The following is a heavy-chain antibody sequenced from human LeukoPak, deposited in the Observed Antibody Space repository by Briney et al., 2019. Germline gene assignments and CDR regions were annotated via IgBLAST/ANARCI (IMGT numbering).Heavy chain of an antibody. D-gene: IGHD2-15*01. V-gene: IGHV3-48*04. CDR1: GFTFSSYG. J-gene: IGHJ4*02. CDR2: ISSSSSTI. CDR3: ARLRGAVVVAATKYYFDY. Sequence: GGSLRLSCAASGFTFSSYGMHWVRQAPGKGLEWVSYISSSSSTIYYADSVKGRLTISRDNAKNSLYLQMNSLRAEDTAVYYCARLRGAVVVAATKYYFDYWGQGTLVTVSS.